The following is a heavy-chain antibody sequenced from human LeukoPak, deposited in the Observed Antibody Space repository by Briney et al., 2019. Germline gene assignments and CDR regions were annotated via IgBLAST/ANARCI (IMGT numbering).Heavy chain of an antibody. V-gene: IGHV3-23*01. D-gene: IGHD5-18*01. CDR2: ISGSAHKI. J-gene: IGHJ4*02. CDR3: AGRVTGYSSGYVY. Sequence: GGSLRLSSVASGITFSNYAVSWVRQAPEKGLHSVSVISGSAHKIRYADSVKGRFTISRDNSENIVYLQMNNLRAEDTAVYYCAGRVTGYSSGYVYWGQGTLVTVSS. CDR1: GITFSNYA.